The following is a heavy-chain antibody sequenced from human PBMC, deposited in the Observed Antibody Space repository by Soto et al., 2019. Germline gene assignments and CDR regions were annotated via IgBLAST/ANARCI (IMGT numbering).Heavy chain of an antibody. CDR2: IIPIFGTA. D-gene: IGHD3-16*02. Sequence: QVQLVQSGAEVKKPGSSVKVSCKASGGTFSSYAISWVRQAPGQGLEWMGGIIPIFGTANYAQKFQGRVTITADESTSTAYMELSSLRSEDTAVYYWARGKGNYDYVWGSYRYSYYFDYWGQGTLVTVSS. J-gene: IGHJ4*02. CDR1: GGTFSSYA. V-gene: IGHV1-69*01. CDR3: ARGKGNYDYVWGSYRYSYYFDY.